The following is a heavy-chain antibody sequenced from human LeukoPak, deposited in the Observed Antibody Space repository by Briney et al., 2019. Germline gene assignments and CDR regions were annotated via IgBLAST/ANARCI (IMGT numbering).Heavy chain of an antibody. CDR2: INHSGST. J-gene: IGHJ2*01. CDR1: GGSFSGYY. CDR3: ARGLRGHGYFDL. V-gene: IGHV4-34*01. Sequence: SETLSLTCAVYGGSFSGYYWSWIRQPPGKGLEWIGEINHSGSTNYNPSLKSRVTISVDTSKNQFSLKLSSVTAADTAVYYCARGLRGHGYFDLWGRGTLVTVSS.